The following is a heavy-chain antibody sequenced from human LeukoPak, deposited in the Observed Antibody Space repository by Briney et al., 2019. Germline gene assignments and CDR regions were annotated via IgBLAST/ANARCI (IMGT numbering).Heavy chain of an antibody. CDR1: GFTFDDYA. J-gene: IGHJ4*02. CDR2: ISWDGGST. V-gene: IGHV3-43D*04. CDR3: AKDKGHSSWYGYFDY. D-gene: IGHD6-13*01. Sequence: GGFLRLSCAASGFTFDDYAMYWVRQAPGKGLECVSFISWDGGSTYYADSVKGRFTISRDNSKNSLYLQMNSLRAEDTALYYCAKDKGHSSWYGYFDYWGQGTLVTVSS.